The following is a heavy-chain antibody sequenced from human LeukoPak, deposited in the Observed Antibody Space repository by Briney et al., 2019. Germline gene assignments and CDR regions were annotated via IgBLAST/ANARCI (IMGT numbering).Heavy chain of an antibody. V-gene: IGHV4-59*01. CDR1: GGSIISYY. CDR3: ARVSDFWSGYYRSYYYGMDV. J-gene: IGHJ6*02. D-gene: IGHD3-3*01. Sequence: PSETLSLTCTVPGGSIISYYWSWIRQPPGKGLEWIGYIHYSGSTNYNPSLKSRVTISVDTSKNHFSLKLTSVTAADTAVYYCARVSDFWSGYYRSYYYGMDVWGQGTTVTVSS. CDR2: IHYSGST.